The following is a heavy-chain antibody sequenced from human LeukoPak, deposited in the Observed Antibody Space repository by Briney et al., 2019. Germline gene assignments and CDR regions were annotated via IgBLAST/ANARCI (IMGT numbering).Heavy chain of an antibody. J-gene: IGHJ4*02. CDR1: GDSVPTNSVA. CDR3: ARSSVAVTGGFDY. CDR2: THYRSKWYN. V-gene: IGHV6-1*01. Sequence: SQTLSLTCAISGDSVPTNSVAWNWIRQSPSRGLEWLGRTHYRSKWYNDYAVSVESRITINPDTSKNQFSLLLNSVTPEDTAVYYCARSSVAVTGGFDYWGQGTLVTVSS. D-gene: IGHD4-17*01.